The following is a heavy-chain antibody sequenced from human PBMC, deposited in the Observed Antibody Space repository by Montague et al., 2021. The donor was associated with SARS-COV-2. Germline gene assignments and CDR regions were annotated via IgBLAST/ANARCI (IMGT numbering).Heavy chain of an antibody. CDR1: GGSISSSSYY. D-gene: IGHD5-12*01. V-gene: IGHV4-39*01. CDR2: IYYSGST. Sequence: SETLSLTCTVSGGSISSSSYYWGWIRQPPGKGLEWIGSIYYSGSTYYNPSLKSRVTMSVDTSKNQFSLKLSSVTAADTAVYYCARRGYGGYDYHLLVDYWGQGTLVTVSS. CDR3: ARRGYGGYDYHLLVDY. J-gene: IGHJ4*02.